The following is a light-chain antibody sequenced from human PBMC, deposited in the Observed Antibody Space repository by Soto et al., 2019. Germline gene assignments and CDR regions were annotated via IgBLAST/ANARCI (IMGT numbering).Light chain of an antibody. J-gene: IGLJ1*01. Sequence: QSALTQPASVSGSPGQSITISCTGTSSDVGSYNLVSWYQQHPGKAPKLMIYEVSKRPSGVSNRFSGSKSGNTASLTLSGLQAEDEADYYCCSYAGRSTLYVFGTGTQLTVL. CDR3: CSYAGRSTLYV. CDR2: EVS. V-gene: IGLV2-23*02. CDR1: SSDVGSYNL.